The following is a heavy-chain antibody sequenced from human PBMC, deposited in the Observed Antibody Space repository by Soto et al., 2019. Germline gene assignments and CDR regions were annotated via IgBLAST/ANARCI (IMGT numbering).Heavy chain of an antibody. CDR2: TSYDGSNK. CDR1: GFTFSTYG. CDR3: ATRGFTGEFDD. V-gene: IGHV3-30*03. D-gene: IGHD3-16*01. Sequence: QVQLVESGGGVVQPGRSLRLSCAASGFTFSTYGMHWVRQAPGKGLEWVAVTSYDGSNKYYADSVKGRFTISRDNSKNTLYLQMNSLRAEDTGVYYCATRGFTGEFDDWGQRPLVTVSS. J-gene: IGHJ4*02.